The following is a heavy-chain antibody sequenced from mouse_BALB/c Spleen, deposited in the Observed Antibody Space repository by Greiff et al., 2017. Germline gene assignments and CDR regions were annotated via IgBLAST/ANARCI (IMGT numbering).Heavy chain of an antibody. D-gene: IGHD1-1*01. J-gene: IGHJ3*01. Sequence: EVHLVESGGGLVKPGGSLKLSCAASGFTFSSYAMSWVRQTPEKRLEWVASISSGGSTYYPDSVKGRFTISRDNARNILYLQMSSLRSEDTAMYYCARGGGYGSRAWFAYWGQGTLVTVSA. V-gene: IGHV5-6-5*01. CDR1: GFTFSSYA. CDR2: ISSGGST. CDR3: ARGGGYGSRAWFAY.